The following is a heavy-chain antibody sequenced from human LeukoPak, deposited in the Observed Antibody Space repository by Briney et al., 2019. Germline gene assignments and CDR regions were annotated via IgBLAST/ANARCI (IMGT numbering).Heavy chain of an antibody. D-gene: IGHD5-12*01. V-gene: IGHV3-48*01. Sequence: GGSLRLSCAASGFTLSSHTMNWVRQAPGKGLEWVSDISRSSSEIHYADSVTGRFTISRDNAKNSVYLQMNSLRAEDTAVYYCARGPSGYHNTGGQGTLVTVSS. J-gene: IGHJ4*02. CDR3: ARGPSGYHNT. CDR1: GFTLSSHT. CDR2: ISRSSSEI.